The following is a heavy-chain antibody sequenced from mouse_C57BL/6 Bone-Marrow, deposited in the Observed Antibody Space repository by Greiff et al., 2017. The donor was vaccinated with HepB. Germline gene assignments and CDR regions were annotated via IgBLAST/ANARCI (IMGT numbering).Heavy chain of an antibody. Sequence: EVQLQQSGTVLARPGASVKMSCKTSGYTFTSYWMHWVKQRPGQGLEWIGAIYPGNSDTSYNQKFKGKAKLTAVTSASTAYMELSSLTNEDSAVYYCTRGYGSSYEAMDYWGQGTSVTVSS. J-gene: IGHJ4*01. CDR3: TRGYGSSYEAMDY. D-gene: IGHD1-1*01. V-gene: IGHV1-5*01. CDR1: GYTFTSYW. CDR2: IYPGNSDT.